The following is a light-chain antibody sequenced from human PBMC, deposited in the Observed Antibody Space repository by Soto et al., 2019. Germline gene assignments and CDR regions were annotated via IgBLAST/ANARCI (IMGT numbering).Light chain of an antibody. CDR1: QSVSRN. CDR2: DAS. Sequence: EIVLTQSPATLCLSPGERATLSCRASQSVSRNLAWYQQKPGQAPRLLIYDASNRATGIPARFSGSGSGTDFTLTISSLEPEDFAVYYCQQRSNWPPTWTFGQGTKVDIK. J-gene: IGKJ1*01. V-gene: IGKV3-11*01. CDR3: QQRSNWPPTWT.